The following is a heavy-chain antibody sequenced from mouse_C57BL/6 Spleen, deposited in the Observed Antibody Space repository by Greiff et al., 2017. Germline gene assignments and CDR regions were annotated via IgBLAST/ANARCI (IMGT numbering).Heavy chain of an antibody. V-gene: IGHV5-17*01. CDR2: ISSGSSTI. Sequence: EVQRVESGGGLVKPGGSLKLSCAASGFTFSDYGMHWVRQAPGKGLEWVAYISSGSSTIYYEDTVKGGFTITRDNAKNTLFLQMTSLRSEDTAMYYCARSYGSSPSYYAMDYWGQGTSVTVSS. CDR1: GFTFSDYG. CDR3: ARSYGSSPSYYAMDY. D-gene: IGHD1-1*01. J-gene: IGHJ4*01.